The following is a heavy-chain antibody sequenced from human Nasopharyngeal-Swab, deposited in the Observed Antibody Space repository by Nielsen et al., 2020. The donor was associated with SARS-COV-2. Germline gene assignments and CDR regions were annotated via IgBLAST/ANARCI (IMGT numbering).Heavy chain of an antibody. V-gene: IGHV3-30-3*01. Sequence: GESLKISCAASGFTFSSYAMHWVRQAPGKGLEWVAVISYDGSNKYYADSVKGRFTISRDNSKNTLYLQMNSLRAEDTAVYYCARSLSGSYHRPFDYWGQGTLVTVSS. D-gene: IGHD1-26*01. CDR3: ARSLSGSYHRPFDY. J-gene: IGHJ4*02. CDR1: GFTFSSYA. CDR2: ISYDGSNK.